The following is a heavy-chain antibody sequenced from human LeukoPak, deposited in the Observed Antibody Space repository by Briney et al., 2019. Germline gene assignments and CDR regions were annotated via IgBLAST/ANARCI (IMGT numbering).Heavy chain of an antibody. D-gene: IGHD6-13*01. CDR2: IYYSGST. CDR3: ARESAAGPFDY. Sequence: SETLSLTCTVSGGSISSYYWSWIRQSPGKRLEWIGYIYYSGSTNYNPSLKSRVTISVDTSKNQFSLKLTSLTAADTAMYYCARESAAGPFDYWGQGTLVTVSS. J-gene: IGHJ4*02. V-gene: IGHV4-59*01. CDR1: GGSISSYY.